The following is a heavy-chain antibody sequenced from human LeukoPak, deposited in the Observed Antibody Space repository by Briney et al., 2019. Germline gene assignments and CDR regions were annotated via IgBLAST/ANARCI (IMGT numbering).Heavy chain of an antibody. CDR3: ARGTIVGPVPFEY. J-gene: IGHJ4*02. D-gene: IGHD1-26*01. Sequence: SETLSLTCTVSGGSISSSSYYWGWIRQPPGKGLEWIGSIYYSGSTYYNPSLKSRVTISVDTSKNQFSLKLSSVTAADTAVYHCARGTIVGPVPFEYWGQGTLVTVSS. V-gene: IGHV4-39*01. CDR1: GGSISSSSYY. CDR2: IYYSGST.